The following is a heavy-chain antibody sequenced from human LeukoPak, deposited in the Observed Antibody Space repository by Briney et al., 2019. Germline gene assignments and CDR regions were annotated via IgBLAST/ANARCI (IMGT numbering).Heavy chain of an antibody. CDR2: MYYSGST. V-gene: IGHV4-61*05. J-gene: IGHJ4*02. CDR1: GGSISSGGYV. Sequence: PSESLSLTCTVYGGSISSGGYVWGWIRQPRGKGLEWIGYMYYSGSTNNNPSLKSHATISMDTSKNQFSLKLNSVTAADTAVYYCARNTPKRGSYGYYFDYWGQGSLVTVSS. CDR3: ARNTPKRGSYGYYFDY. D-gene: IGHD1-26*01.